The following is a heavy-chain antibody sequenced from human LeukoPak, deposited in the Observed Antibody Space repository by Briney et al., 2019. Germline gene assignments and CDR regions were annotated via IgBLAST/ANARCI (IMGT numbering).Heavy chain of an antibody. CDR1: GYTFTSYG. CDR2: ISAYNGNT. CDR3: ARDHDGYNYLFDY. D-gene: IGHD5-24*01. V-gene: IGHV1-18*01. J-gene: IGHJ4*02. Sequence: ASVKVSCKASGYTFTSYGISWVRQAPGQGLEWMGWISAYNGNTNYAQKLQGRVTITADESTSTAYMELSSLRSEDTAVYYCARDHDGYNYLFDYWGQGTLVTVSS.